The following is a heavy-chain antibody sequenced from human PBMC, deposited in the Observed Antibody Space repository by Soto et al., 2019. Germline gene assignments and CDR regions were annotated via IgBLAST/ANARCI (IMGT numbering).Heavy chain of an antibody. CDR2: ISYDGSNK. J-gene: IGHJ4*02. Sequence: GGSLRLSCAASGFTFSSYGMHWVRQAPGKGLEWVAVISYDGSNKYYADSVKGRFTISRDNSKNTLYLQMNSLRAEDTAVYYCAKVGVVVAATGVSDYWGQGTLVTVSS. V-gene: IGHV3-30*18. D-gene: IGHD2-15*01. CDR1: GFTFSSYG. CDR3: AKVGVVVAATGVSDY.